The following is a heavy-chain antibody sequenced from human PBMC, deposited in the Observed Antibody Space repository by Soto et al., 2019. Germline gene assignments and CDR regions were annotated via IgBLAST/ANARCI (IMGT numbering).Heavy chain of an antibody. CDR3: AIRTGQLAIISEFDGDWFFEV. J-gene: IGHJ2*01. Sequence: QEQLVQAGAEVKKPGASLKVSCKASGYTFTDYYIHWVRQAPGQGLEWVGWINPDSGGTNLAQRFQGRVTMTSDTSINTAYMELSSLRSDDTAVYYCAIRTGQLAIISEFDGDWFFEVWCRGTLVTVSS. V-gene: IGHV1-2*02. CDR1: GYTFTDYY. D-gene: IGHD2-2*01. CDR2: INPDSGGT.